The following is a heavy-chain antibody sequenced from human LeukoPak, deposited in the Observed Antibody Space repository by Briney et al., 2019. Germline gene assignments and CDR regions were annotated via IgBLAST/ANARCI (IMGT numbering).Heavy chain of an antibody. CDR1: GFTFSSYA. CDR3: ARDDRRTAMVYFDY. D-gene: IGHD5-18*01. V-gene: IGHV3-23*01. Sequence: GGSLRLSCAASGFTFSSYAMSWVRQAPGKGLERVSFITGNGGSTNYADSVKGRFTISRDNSKNTLYLQMNSLRAEDTAVYYCARDDRRTAMVYFDYWGQGTLVTVSS. CDR2: ITGNGGST. J-gene: IGHJ4*02.